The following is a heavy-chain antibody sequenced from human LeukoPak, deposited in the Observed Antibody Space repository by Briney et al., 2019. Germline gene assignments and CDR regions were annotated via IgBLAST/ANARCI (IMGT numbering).Heavy chain of an antibody. CDR2: ISSGGST. J-gene: IGHJ4*02. Sequence: SETLSLTCTVSGASISRYFWNWIRQPPGKELEWIGYISSGGSTNYNPSLKSRVTISIDTSKNQFSLKLTSATAADTAIYYCARGDDYKSTLFDYWGQGTLVTVSS. CDR1: GASISRYF. D-gene: IGHD5-12*01. CDR3: ARGDDYKSTLFDY. V-gene: IGHV4-59*01.